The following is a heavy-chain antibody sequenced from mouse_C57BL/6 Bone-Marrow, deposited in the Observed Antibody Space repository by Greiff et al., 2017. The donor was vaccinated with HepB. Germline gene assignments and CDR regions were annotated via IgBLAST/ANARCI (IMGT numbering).Heavy chain of an antibody. V-gene: IGHV1-80*01. CDR2: IYPGDGDT. CDR3: ARGGTGFYAMDY. D-gene: IGHD4-1*01. J-gene: IGHJ4*01. CDR1: GYAFSSYW. Sequence: QVQPQQSGAELVKPGASVKISCKASGYAFSSYWMNWVKQRPGKGLEWIGQIYPGDGDTNYNGKFKGKATLTADKSSSTAYMQLSSLTSEDSAVYFCARGGTGFYAMDYWGQGTSVTVSS.